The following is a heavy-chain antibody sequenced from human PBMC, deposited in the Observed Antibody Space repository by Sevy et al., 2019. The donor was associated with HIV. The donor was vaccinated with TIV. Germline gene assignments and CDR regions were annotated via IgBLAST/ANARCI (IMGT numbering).Heavy chain of an antibody. CDR3: VRGPNSGVGGCQQISPYYLEV. J-gene: IGHJ6*03. CDR2: IRNRPNSYTT. V-gene: IGHV3-72*01. Sequence: GGSLRLSCAASGFTFSDHYVDWVRQAPGKGLEWVGRIRNRPNSYTTDYAASVKGRFTISRDDARNSVYLQMNSLKAQDSAVYYCVRGPNSGVGGCQQISPYYLEVWGKGATVTVSS. D-gene: IGHD2-15*01. CDR1: GFTFSDHY.